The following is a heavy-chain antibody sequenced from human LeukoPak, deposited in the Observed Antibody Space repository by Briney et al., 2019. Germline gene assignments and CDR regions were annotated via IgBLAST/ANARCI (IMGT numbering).Heavy chain of an antibody. CDR2: ISGSGGST. CDR1: GFTFSSYA. CDR3: AKSPLAYCGGDCYSDY. Sequence: GGSLRLSCAASGFTFSSYAMSWVRHAPGKGLEWGSAISGSGGSTYYAYSVKGRFTISRDNSKSTLYLQMNSLRDEDTAVYYCAKSPLAYCGGDCYSDYWGQGTLVTVSS. D-gene: IGHD2-21*02. V-gene: IGHV3-23*01. J-gene: IGHJ4*02.